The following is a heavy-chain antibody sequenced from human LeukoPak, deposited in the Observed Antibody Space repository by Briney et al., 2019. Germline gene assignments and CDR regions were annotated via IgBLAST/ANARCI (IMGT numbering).Heavy chain of an antibody. D-gene: IGHD6-19*01. V-gene: IGHV4-59*01. J-gene: IGHJ4*02. CDR2: IYYSGST. CDR1: GGSISSYY. Sequence: PSETLSLTCTVSGGSISSYYWSWIRQPPGKGLEWIGYIYYSGSTNYNPSLKSRVTISVDTSKNQFSLKLSSVTAADTAVYFCARDLGSGWPSYYFDYWGQGTLVTVSS. CDR3: ARDLGSGWPSYYFDY.